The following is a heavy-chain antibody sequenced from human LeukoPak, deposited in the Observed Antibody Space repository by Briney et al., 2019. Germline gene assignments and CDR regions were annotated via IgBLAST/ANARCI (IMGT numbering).Heavy chain of an antibody. J-gene: IGHJ6*02. CDR2: ISYDGSNK. V-gene: IGHV3-30-3*01. CDR3: ARTITMIVVVKGMDV. CDR1: GFTFSSCA. D-gene: IGHD3-22*01. Sequence: PGGSLRLSCAASGFTFSSCAMHWVRQAPGKGLEWVAVISYDGSNKYYADSVKGRFTISRDNSKNTLYLQMNSLRAEDTAVYYCARTITMIVVVKGMDVWGQGTTVTVSS.